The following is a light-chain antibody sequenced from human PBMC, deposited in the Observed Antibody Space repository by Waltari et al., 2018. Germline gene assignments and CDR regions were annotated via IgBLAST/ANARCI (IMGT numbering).Light chain of an antibody. Sequence: QSALTQPPSASGPPGQSVTISRTGSSSQVCGFNYAPWYQQHPGKTPKLMIYEVSKRPSGVPDRFSGSKSGNTASLTVSGLQAEDEADYYCSSYAGSNNLEVFGGGTKLTVL. CDR1: SSQVCGFNY. CDR2: EVS. J-gene: IGLJ2*01. V-gene: IGLV2-8*01. CDR3: SSYAGSNNLEV.